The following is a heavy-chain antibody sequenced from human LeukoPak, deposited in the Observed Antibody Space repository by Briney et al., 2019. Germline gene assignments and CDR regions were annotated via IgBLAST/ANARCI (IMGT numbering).Heavy chain of an antibody. Sequence: GGSLRLSCAASGFTFSSYAMHWVRQAPGKGLEWVAVISYDGSNKYYADSVKGRFTISRDNSKNTLYLQMNSLRAEDTAVYYCARLRRRSIAVAGSFDYWGQGTLVTVSS. V-gene: IGHV3-30-3*01. CDR3: ARLRRRSIAVAGSFDY. J-gene: IGHJ4*02. CDR1: GFTFSSYA. CDR2: ISYDGSNK. D-gene: IGHD6-19*01.